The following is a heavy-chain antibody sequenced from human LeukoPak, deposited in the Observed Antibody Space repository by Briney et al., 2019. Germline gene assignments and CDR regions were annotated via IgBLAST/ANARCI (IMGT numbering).Heavy chain of an antibody. Sequence: AASVKVSCKASGYTFTSYAMNWVRQAPGQGLEWMGWINTNTGNPTYAQGFTGRFVFSLDTSVSTAYLQISSLKAEDTAVYYCARPPILDTAMVFDAFDIWGQGTMVTVSS. V-gene: IGHV7-4-1*02. CDR3: ARPPILDTAMVFDAFDI. D-gene: IGHD5-18*01. CDR2: INTNTGNP. J-gene: IGHJ3*02. CDR1: GYTFTSYA.